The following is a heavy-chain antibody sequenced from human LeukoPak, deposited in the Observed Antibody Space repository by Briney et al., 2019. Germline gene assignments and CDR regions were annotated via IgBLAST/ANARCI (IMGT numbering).Heavy chain of an antibody. CDR3: AREPRTAPRLDY. Sequence: GGSLRLSCALSGLPFSSYAMSWVRQAPGEGLEWGSGISDSGGSTSYAQKFQGRVTMTRDTYTSTVYMELSSLRSEDTAVYCCAREPRTAPRLDYWGQGTLVTVSS. CDR2: ISDSGGST. V-gene: IGHV3-23*01. D-gene: IGHD2-21*02. CDR1: GLPFSSYA. J-gene: IGHJ4*02.